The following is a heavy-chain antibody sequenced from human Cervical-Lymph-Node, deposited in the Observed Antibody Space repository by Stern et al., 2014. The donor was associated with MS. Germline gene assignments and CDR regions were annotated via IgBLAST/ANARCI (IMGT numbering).Heavy chain of an antibody. D-gene: IGHD3-10*01. Sequence: VQLVESGGGVVQPGRSLRLSCAASGFTFSSYGMHWARQAPGKGLEWVALIWYDGSNKYYADSVKGRFTISRDNSKNTLYLQMNSLRVEDTAVYYCARSWSSEYYYITDVWGQGTTVTVSS. J-gene: IGHJ6*02. CDR2: IWYDGSNK. CDR3: ARSWSSEYYYITDV. V-gene: IGHV3-33*01. CDR1: GFTFSSYG.